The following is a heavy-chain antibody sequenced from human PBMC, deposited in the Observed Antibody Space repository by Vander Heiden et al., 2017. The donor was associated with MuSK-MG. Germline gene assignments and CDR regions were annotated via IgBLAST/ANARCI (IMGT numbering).Heavy chain of an antibody. CDR1: GFTFSSYA. CDR2: ISNDGRNK. J-gene: IGHJ4*02. D-gene: IGHD5-12*01. Sequence: QVQLVESGGGVVQPGGSLRLSCAASGFTFSSYAMHWVRQAPGKGLDWVAAISNDGRNKYYTDSVKGRFTISRDNSKNTLYLQMNSLRAEDAALYYCARGDGYNYFDYWGQGTLVTVSS. V-gene: IGHV3-30*04. CDR3: ARGDGYNYFDY.